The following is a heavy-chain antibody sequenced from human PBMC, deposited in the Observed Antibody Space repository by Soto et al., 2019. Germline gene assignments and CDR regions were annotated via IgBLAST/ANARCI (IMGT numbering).Heavy chain of an antibody. J-gene: IGHJ6*02. V-gene: IGHV5-51*01. CDR3: ARTAAAGKYYYGVDV. CDR2: IYPGDSDT. D-gene: IGHD6-13*01. CDR1: GYSFTSYW. Sequence: PGESLKISCKGSGYSFTSYWIGWVLQMPGKGLEWMGIIYPGDSDTRYSPSFQGQVTISADKSISTAYLQWSSLKASDTAMYYCARTAAAGKYYYGVDVWGQGTTVTVSS.